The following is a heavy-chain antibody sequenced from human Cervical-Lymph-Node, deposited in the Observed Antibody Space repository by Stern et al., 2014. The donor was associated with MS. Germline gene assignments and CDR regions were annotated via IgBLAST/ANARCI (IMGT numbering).Heavy chain of an antibody. CDR3: ARMGYYYYYGMDV. Sequence: QVQLQESGPGLVKPSQTLSLTCTVSGGSISSGSYYWSWIRQPAGKGLEWIGRIYTSGSTNYNPSLKSRVTISVDTSKNQFSLKLSSVTAADTAVYYCARMGYYYYYGMDVWGQGTTVTVSS. J-gene: IGHJ6*02. V-gene: IGHV4-61*02. CDR1: GGSISSGSYY. CDR2: IYTSGST.